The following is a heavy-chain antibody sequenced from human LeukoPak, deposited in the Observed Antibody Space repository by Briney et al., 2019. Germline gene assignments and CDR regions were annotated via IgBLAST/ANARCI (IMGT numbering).Heavy chain of an antibody. CDR2: IYASGYT. D-gene: IGHD3-10*01. Sequence: PSQTLSLTCTVSGGSISGGIYSWLCLRQPAGMELVCIVRIYASGYTNYNPSHARRVTISVDTSKNQFSLKLSSVTAADTAVYYCARGYYYGSGSYESPTYYYMDVWGKGTTVTVSS. J-gene: IGHJ6*03. V-gene: IGHV4-61*02. CDR3: ARGYYYGSGSYESPTYYYMDV. CDR1: GGSISGGIYS.